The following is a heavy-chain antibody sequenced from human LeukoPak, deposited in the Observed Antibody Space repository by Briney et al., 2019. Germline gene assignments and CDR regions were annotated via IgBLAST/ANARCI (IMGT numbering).Heavy chain of an antibody. V-gene: IGHV1-69*05. D-gene: IGHD7-27*01. J-gene: IGHJ4*02. CDR1: GGTFSSYA. CDR2: IIPIFGTA. CDR3: ASNPPKTGDFNY. Sequence: ASVKVSCKASGGTFSSYAISWVRQAPGQGPEWMGGIIPIFGTANYAQKFQGRVTMTRDTSISTAYMELSSLRSEDTAVYYCASNPPKTGDFNYWGLGTLVTVSS.